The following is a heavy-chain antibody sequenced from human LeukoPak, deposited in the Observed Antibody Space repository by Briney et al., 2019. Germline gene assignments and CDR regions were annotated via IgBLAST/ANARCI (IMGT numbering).Heavy chain of an antibody. D-gene: IGHD4-17*01. J-gene: IGHJ4*02. Sequence: KPSETLSLTCTVSGGSISRSSYYWGWIRQPPGKGLEWIGSFYYSGSTYYNPSLKSRVTISVDTSKNQFSLKLSSVTAADTAVYFCARDYGDHAFDCWGQGTLVTVSS. CDR2: FYYSGST. V-gene: IGHV4-39*01. CDR3: ARDYGDHAFDC. CDR1: GGSISRSSYY.